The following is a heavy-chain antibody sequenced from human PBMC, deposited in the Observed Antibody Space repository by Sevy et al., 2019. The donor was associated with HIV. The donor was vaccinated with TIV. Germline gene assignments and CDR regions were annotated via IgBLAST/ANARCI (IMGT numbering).Heavy chain of an antibody. CDR1: GFTFSAYW. CDR3: AQETVVGFDW. CDR2: IKSDGGDK. Sequence: GGSLRLSCAASGFTFSAYWMNWVRQAPGKGLEWVANIKSDGGDKHYVDSVEGRLTISRDNAKNSLYLQMNSLRVEDMAVYYCAQETVVGFDWWGQGTLVNVSS. V-gene: IGHV3-7*01. J-gene: IGHJ4*02. D-gene: IGHD1-26*01.